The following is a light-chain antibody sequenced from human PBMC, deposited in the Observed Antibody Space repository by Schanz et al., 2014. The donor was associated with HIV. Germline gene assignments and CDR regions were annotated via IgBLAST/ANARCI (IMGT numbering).Light chain of an antibody. CDR2: DND. CDR3: ATWDTFLNGVV. Sequence: QSVLTQPPSVSGAPGQRVTISCTGSSSNIGNNYVSWYQQLPGTAPEFLIYDNDKRPSGIPDRFSGSKTGTSATLAITGLQTEDEADYYCATWDTFLNGVVFGGGTKVTVL. J-gene: IGLJ2*01. CDR1: SSNIGNNY. V-gene: IGLV1-51*01.